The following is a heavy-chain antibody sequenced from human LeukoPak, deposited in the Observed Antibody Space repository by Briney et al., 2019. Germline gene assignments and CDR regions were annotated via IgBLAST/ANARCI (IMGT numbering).Heavy chain of an antibody. D-gene: IGHD6-13*01. J-gene: IGHJ4*02. V-gene: IGHV3-33*06. CDR1: GFTFRSYG. Sequence: PGGSLRLSCAASGFTFRSYGMHWVRQAPDKGLEWVAVIWDDGSKTFHADSVRGRFTISRDNSKDTLYLQMNDLRAEDTAVYYCTKDRGSRWFGPIDSWGQGALVTVSS. CDR2: IWDDGSKT. CDR3: TKDRGSRWFGPIDS.